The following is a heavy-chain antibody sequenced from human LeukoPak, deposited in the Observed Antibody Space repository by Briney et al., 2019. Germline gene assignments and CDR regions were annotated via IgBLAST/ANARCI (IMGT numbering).Heavy chain of an antibody. CDR2: IIPILGIA. Sequence: SVKVSCKASGGTSSSYAISWVRQAPGQGLEWMGRIIPILGIANYAQKFQGRVTITADKSTSTAYMELSSLRSEDTAVYYCARGETYYYDSSGSYAFDIWGQGTMVTVSS. CDR1: GGTSSSYA. CDR3: ARGETYYYDSSGSYAFDI. D-gene: IGHD3-22*01. V-gene: IGHV1-69*04. J-gene: IGHJ3*02.